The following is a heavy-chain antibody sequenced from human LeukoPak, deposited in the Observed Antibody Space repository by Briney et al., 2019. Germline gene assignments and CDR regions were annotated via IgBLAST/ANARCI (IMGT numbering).Heavy chain of an antibody. V-gene: IGHV3-20*04. CDR1: GFTFDDYA. CDR2: INWNGGST. CDR3: ARERYYYDSSGYFYYFDY. Sequence: GGSLRLSCAASGFTFDDYAMHWVRQAPGKGLEWVSGINWNGGSTGYADSVKGRFTISRDNAKNSLYLQMNSLRAEDTALYYCARERYYYDSSGYFYYFDYWGQGTLVTVSS. D-gene: IGHD3-22*01. J-gene: IGHJ4*02.